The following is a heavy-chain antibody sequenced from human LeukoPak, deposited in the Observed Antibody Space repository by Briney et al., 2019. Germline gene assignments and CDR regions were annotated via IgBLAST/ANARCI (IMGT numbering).Heavy chain of an antibody. V-gene: IGHV3-48*02. Sequence: PGGSLRLSCAASGFTFSSYSMNWVRQAPGKGLEWVSYISSSSDTIYYADSVKDRFTISRDNAKNSLYLQMNSLRDEDTAVYYCARDRYYYDSSAERTAEYFQHWGQGTLVTVSS. D-gene: IGHD3-22*01. J-gene: IGHJ1*01. CDR1: GFTFSSYS. CDR2: ISSSSDTI. CDR3: ARDRYYYDSSAERTAEYFQH.